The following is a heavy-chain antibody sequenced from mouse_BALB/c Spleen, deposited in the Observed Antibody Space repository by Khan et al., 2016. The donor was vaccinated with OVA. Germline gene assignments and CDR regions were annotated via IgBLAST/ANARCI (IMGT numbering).Heavy chain of an antibody. Sequence: QVQLKQSGAELARPGASVKLSCKASSYTFTDYYINWVKQRTGQGLEWIGEISPGSGDTYYNEKFKGKATLTADKSSSTVYMQLSSLTAEASAVYFCARRNYFGYTFAYWGQGTLVTVSA. D-gene: IGHD1-2*01. CDR2: ISPGSGDT. CDR1: SYTFTDYY. J-gene: IGHJ3*01. V-gene: IGHV1-77*01. CDR3: ARRNYFGYTFAY.